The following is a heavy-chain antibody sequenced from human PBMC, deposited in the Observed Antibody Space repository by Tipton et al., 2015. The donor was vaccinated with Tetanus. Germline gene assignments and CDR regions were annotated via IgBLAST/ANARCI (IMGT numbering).Heavy chain of an antibody. CDR1: GDSVSSGSYY. CDR2: IYYSGST. V-gene: IGHV4-31*03. D-gene: IGHD3-3*01. CDR3: ARGGLTPYEKDY. Sequence: TLSLTCTVSGDSVSSGSYYWSWIRQPPGKGLEWIGYIYYSGSTYYNPSLKSRVTISVDTSKNQFSLKLSSVTAADTAVYYCARGGLTPYEKDYWGQGTLVTVSS. J-gene: IGHJ4*02.